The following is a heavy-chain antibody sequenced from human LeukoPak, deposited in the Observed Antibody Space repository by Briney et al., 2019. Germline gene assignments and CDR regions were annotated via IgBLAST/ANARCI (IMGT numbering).Heavy chain of an antibody. CDR1: GFTFSSYG. D-gene: IGHD2-2*01. Sequence: GGSLRLSCAASGFTFSSYGMHWVRQAPGKGLEWVAFIRYDGSNKYYADSVKGRFTISRDNSKNTLYLQMNSLRAEDTAVYYCAKEFGLLGYCSRTSCRELDYWGQGTLVTVSS. CDR2: IRYDGSNK. V-gene: IGHV3-30*02. CDR3: AKEFGLLGYCSRTSCRELDY. J-gene: IGHJ4*02.